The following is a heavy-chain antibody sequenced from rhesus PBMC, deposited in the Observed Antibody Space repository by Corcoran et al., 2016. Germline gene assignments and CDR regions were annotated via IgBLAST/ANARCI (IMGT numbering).Heavy chain of an antibody. V-gene: IGHV4-173*01. CDR1: GGSLSSKS. Sequence: QLQLLESGLGLVKPSETLSLPCAVSGGSLSSKSWSWLRHHPAKGLGWIGRVSGSGGSTDYNPSLTSRVTISTDTSKNQFSLKLSSVTAADTAVYYCARPPVDWGDEFDYWGQGVLVTVSS. J-gene: IGHJ4*01. CDR3: ARPPVDWGDEFDY. D-gene: IGHD3-34*01. CDR2: VSGSGGST.